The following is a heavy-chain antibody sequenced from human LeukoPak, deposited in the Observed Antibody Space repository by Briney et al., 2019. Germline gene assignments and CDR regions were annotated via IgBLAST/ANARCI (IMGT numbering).Heavy chain of an antibody. V-gene: IGHV3-23*01. CDR2: IRGSGGGT. Sequence: PGGSLRLSCAASGFTVSSNYMSWVRQAPGKGLEWVSAIRGSGGGTYYADSVKGRFTISRDNSKNTLYLQMNSLRAEDTAVYYCAKVRSDYYDILTGNYNPLFDYWGQGTLVTVSS. D-gene: IGHD3-9*01. J-gene: IGHJ4*02. CDR3: AKVRSDYYDILTGNYNPLFDY. CDR1: GFTVSSNY.